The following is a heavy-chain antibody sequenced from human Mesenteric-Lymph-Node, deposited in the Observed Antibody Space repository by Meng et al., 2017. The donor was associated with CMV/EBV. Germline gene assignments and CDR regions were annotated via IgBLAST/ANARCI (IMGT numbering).Heavy chain of an antibody. CDR2: IKQDGSEK. Sequence: GGSLRLSCAASGFTFSSYWMSWVRQAPGKGLEWVANIKQDGSEKYYVDSVKGRFTISRDNAKNSLYLQMNSLRAEDTAVYYCARDSSGWYDPYYYYGMDVWGQGTTVTVSS. CDR3: ARDSSGWYDPYYYYGMDV. CDR1: GFTFSSYW. V-gene: IGHV3-7*01. D-gene: IGHD6-19*01. J-gene: IGHJ6*02.